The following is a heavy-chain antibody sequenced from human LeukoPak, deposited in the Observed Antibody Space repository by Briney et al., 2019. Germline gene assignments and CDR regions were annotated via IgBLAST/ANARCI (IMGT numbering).Heavy chain of an antibody. V-gene: IGHV3-23*01. CDR1: GYTLSGLA. CDR3: AKSRDSSALFDY. D-gene: IGHD3-22*01. J-gene: IGHJ4*02. CDR2: SGSSGST. Sequence: GGSLRLSCAASGYTLSGLAMSGARRAPGRGLEGFSMSGSSGSTYYADSVKSRLTISRDNSKNTLYLEMNSLRAEDTAVYYCAKSRDSSALFDYWGQGTLVTVSS.